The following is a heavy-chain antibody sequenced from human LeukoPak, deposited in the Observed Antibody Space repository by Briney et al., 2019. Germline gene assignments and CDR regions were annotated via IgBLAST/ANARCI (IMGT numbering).Heavy chain of an antibody. CDR3: ARTDGYCSGGSCYGAFDT. V-gene: IGHV1-3*01. D-gene: IGHD2-15*01. CDR2: INAGNGNT. Sequence: GASVKVSCKASGYTFTSYAMHWVRQAPGQRLEWMGWINAGNGNTKYSQKFQGRVTITRDTSASTAYMELSSLRSEDTAVYYCARTDGYCSGGSCYGAFDTWGQGTMVTVSS. CDR1: GYTFTSYA. J-gene: IGHJ3*02.